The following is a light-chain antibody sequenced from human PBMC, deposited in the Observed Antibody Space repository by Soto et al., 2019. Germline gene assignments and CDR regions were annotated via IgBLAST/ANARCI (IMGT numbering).Light chain of an antibody. Sequence: EIVLTQSPVTLSSSPGERATVSCRASQSVSNNLGWYQQKPGQAPRLLIYDASNRATGIPARFSGSGSGTDFTLTISSLEPEDFAVYYCQHGGTFGQGTRLEIK. CDR1: QSVSNN. V-gene: IGKV3-11*01. J-gene: IGKJ5*01. CDR3: QHGGT. CDR2: DAS.